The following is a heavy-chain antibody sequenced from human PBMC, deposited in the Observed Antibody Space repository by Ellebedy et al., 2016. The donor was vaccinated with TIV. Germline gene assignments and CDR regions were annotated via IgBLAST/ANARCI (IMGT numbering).Heavy chain of an antibody. Sequence: ASVKVSCKASGYTFSSYGISWVRQAPGQGLEWMGWISAYNGNTNYAQKVQGRVTMTTDTSTSTAYKELSRLRSDDTAGYYCARVGSSMVRGWGDYWGQGTLVTVSS. V-gene: IGHV1-18*01. D-gene: IGHD3-10*01. J-gene: IGHJ4*02. CDR3: ARVGSSMVRGWGDY. CDR1: GYTFSSYG. CDR2: ISAYNGNT.